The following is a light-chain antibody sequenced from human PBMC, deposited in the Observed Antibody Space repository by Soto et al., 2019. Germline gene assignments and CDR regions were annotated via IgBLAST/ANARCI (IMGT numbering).Light chain of an antibody. V-gene: IGLV2-14*01. J-gene: IGLJ1*01. CDR1: SSDVGGYNY. Sequence: QSALTQPASVSGSPGQSITISCTGTSSDVGGYNYVSWYQQHPGKAPKLMIYEVSNRPSGVSNRFSGSKSGNTASLTISGLQDEDEADHYCSSYKSSSTGVFGTGTKVTVL. CDR3: SSYKSSSTGV. CDR2: EVS.